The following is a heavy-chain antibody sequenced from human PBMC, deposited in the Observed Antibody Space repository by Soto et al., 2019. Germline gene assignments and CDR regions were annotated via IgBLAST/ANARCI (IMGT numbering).Heavy chain of an antibody. CDR3: ARGDYAKAFDI. D-gene: IGHD2-2*01. CDR2: IYYSGSA. J-gene: IGHJ3*02. V-gene: IGHV4-28*03. CDR1: GYSISSSNW. Sequence: QVQLQESGPGLVKPSDTLSLICAVSGYSISSSNWWGWIRQPPGKGLEWIGNIYYSGSAYYNPSLKSRVTMSVDTSKNPFSLKLPSGTAVDTAVYYCARGDYAKAFDIWGQGTTVTVSS.